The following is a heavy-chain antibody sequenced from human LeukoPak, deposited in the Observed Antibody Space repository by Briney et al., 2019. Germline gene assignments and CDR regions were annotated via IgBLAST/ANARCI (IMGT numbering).Heavy chain of an antibody. J-gene: IGHJ4*02. D-gene: IGHD6-13*01. Sequence: GGSLRLSCAASVFTFDDYAMHWVRQAPGKGLEWVSGISWNSGSIGYADSVKGRFNISRDNAKNSLYLQMNSLRAEDMALYYCAKGEGELVEGIDYWGQGTLVTVSS. V-gene: IGHV3-9*03. CDR3: AKGEGELVEGIDY. CDR2: ISWNSGSI. CDR1: VFTFDDYA.